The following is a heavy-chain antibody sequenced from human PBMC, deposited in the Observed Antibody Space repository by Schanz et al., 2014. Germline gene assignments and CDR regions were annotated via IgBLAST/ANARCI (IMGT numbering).Heavy chain of an antibody. Sequence: EVQLVESGGGLIQPGGSLRLSCAASGFTVSSNYMSWVRQAPGKGLEWVAVIYSAGTTFSADSVKGRFTISRDNSKNTLYLQMNSLRPEDTAVYYCAKGIGLYCGCGVDIWGQGTMVTVSS. J-gene: IGHJ3*02. CDR1: GFTVSSNY. V-gene: IGHV3-53*01. CDR3: AKGIGLYCGCGVDI. CDR2: IYSAGTT. D-gene: IGHD3-16*01.